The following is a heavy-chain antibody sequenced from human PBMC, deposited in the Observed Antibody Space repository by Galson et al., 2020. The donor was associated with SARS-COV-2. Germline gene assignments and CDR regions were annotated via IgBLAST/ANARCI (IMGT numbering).Heavy chain of an antibody. Sequence: KISCKASGGTFSSYAISWVRQDPGQGLEWMGGIIPIFGTANYAQKFQGRVTITADESTSTAYMELSSLRSEDTAVYYCARDIVVVPAAKGGYYYYMDVWGKGTTVTVSS. V-gene: IGHV1-69*01. CDR2: IIPIFGTA. CDR1: GGTFSSYA. J-gene: IGHJ6*03. CDR3: ARDIVVVPAAKGGYYYYMDV. D-gene: IGHD2-2*01.